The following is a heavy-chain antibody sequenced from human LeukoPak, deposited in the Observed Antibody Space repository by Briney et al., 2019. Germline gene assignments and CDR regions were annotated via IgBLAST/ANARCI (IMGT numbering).Heavy chain of an antibody. CDR2: IYTSGST. CDR3: ARATDTGRKYYYYYMDV. D-gene: IGHD3-10*01. Sequence: SETLSLTCTVSGGSISSYYWSWIRQPPGKGLEWIGYIYTSGSTNYNPSLTSRVTISVDTSKNQFSLKLSSVTAADTAVYYCARATDTGRKYYYYYMDVWGKGTTVTVSS. CDR1: GGSISSYY. J-gene: IGHJ6*03. V-gene: IGHV4-4*09.